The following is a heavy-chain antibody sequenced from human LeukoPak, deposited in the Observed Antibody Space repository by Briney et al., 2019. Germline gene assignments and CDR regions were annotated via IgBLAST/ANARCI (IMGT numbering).Heavy chain of an antibody. Sequence: SETLSLTCAVSGGSISSSNWWSWVRQPPGKGLEWIGEIYHSGSTNYNPSLKSRVTISVDKSKNQFSLKLSSVTAADTAVYYCARARPSSGYSYGYPDYWGQGTLVTVSS. CDR1: GGSISSSNW. J-gene: IGHJ4*02. D-gene: IGHD5-18*01. V-gene: IGHV4-4*02. CDR2: IYHSGST. CDR3: ARARPSSGYSYGYPDY.